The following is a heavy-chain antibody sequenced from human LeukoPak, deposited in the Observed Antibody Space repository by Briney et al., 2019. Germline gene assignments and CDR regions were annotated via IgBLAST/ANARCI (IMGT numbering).Heavy chain of an antibody. D-gene: IGHD5-12*01. CDR2: IWYDGSNK. J-gene: IGHJ4*02. CDR1: GFTFSSYG. V-gene: IGHV3-33*01. CDR3: ARDSDVDIVEYYFDY. Sequence: GGSLRLSCAASGFTFSSYGMHWVRQAPGKGLEWVAVIWYDGSNKYYADSVKGRFTISRDNSKNTLYLQMNSLRAEDTAVYYCARDSDVDIVEYYFDYWGQGTLVTVSS.